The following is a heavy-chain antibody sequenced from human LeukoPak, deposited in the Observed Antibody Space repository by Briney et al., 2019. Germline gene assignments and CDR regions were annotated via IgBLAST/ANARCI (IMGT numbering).Heavy chain of an antibody. J-gene: IGHJ4*02. V-gene: IGHV3-23*01. CDR3: AKGNSASCYSAFDR. CDR2: ISGSGGST. Sequence: GGSLRLSCAASGFTFSSYGMSWVRQAPGKGLEGVSAISGSGGSTYYADSVKRRFTISRDNSKNTLYLQMNSLSAEDAAVYYCAKGNSASCYSAFDRWGQGTLVTVSS. D-gene: IGHD2-2*02. CDR1: GFTFSSYG.